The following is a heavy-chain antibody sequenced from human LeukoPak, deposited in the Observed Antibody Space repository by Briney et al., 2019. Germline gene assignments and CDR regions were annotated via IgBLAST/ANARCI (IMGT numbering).Heavy chain of an antibody. V-gene: IGHV3-23*01. Sequence: GGSLRLSCAASGFTFRSYAMSCLRQPPGKGLEWVSAISGSGGRTYYADSVKGQYTIPRDNSKNTLYLQFNRMRAEDTAAYYCAKAGANWAYYCYGMDVWGQGTTVTVSS. D-gene: IGHD7-27*01. J-gene: IGHJ6*02. CDR1: GFTFRSYA. CDR3: AKAGANWAYYCYGMDV. CDR2: ISGSGGRT.